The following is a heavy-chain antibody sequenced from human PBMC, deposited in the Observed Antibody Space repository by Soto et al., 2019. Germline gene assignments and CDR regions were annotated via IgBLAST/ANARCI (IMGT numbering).Heavy chain of an antibody. V-gene: IGHV3-74*01. D-gene: IGHD1-26*01. CDR2: IKTDGSIT. J-gene: IGHJ4*02. CDR1: GFTFSSYW. Sequence: ELQLVESGGGLVQPGGSLRLSCAASGFTFSSYWMYWVRQAPGKGLVWVSRIKTDGSITSYADSMKGRFTVSRDNAGDTLHLHMTSLRAQETAVYYCTKDASSVPEYWGQGIMVIVSS. CDR3: TKDASSVPEY.